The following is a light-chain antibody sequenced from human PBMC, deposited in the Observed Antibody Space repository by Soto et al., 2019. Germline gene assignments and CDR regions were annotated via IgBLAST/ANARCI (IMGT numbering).Light chain of an antibody. CDR1: LSVDSS. Sequence: EIVMTQSPATLSVSPGERATLSCRASLSVDSSLAWYQQKPGQAPRLLIYGASTRATDIPARFSGSGSGTEFTLTISSLQSEDFAVYYCQQYNNWPPWTFGQGTKVDIK. V-gene: IGKV3-15*01. CDR3: QQYNNWPPWT. CDR2: GAS. J-gene: IGKJ1*01.